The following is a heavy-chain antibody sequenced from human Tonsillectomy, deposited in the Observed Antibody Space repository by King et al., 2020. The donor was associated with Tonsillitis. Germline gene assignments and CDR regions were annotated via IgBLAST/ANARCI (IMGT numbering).Heavy chain of an antibody. CDR2: ISGSGGST. V-gene: IGHV3-23*04. CDR3: AKDIRYQLLSGGQPSNWFAP. D-gene: IGHD2-2*01. J-gene: IGHJ5*02. Sequence: VQLVESGGGLVQPGGSLRLSCAASGFTFSSYAMSWVRQAPGKGLEWVSAISGSGGSTYYADSVKGRFTISRDNSKNTLYLQMNSLRAEDTAVYYCAKDIRYQLLSGGQPSNWFAPWGQETLLPVSS. CDR1: GFTFSSYA.